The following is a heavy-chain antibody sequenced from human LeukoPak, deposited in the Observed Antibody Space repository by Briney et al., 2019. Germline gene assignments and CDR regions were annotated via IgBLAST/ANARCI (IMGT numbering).Heavy chain of an antibody. V-gene: IGHV5-51*01. J-gene: IGHJ4*02. CDR2: IYPGDADT. Sequence: GVSLQISSKVSGSRFTSYWIGWVRPVPGKGLGWRGIIYPGDADTRYSTCFQGQVTTAAKKSISTTYPQWSRRNASDTAMYYCARQASAVSSSSLWGQGTLVTVSS. CDR1: GSRFTSYW. CDR3: ARQASAVSSSSL. D-gene: IGHD6-6*01.